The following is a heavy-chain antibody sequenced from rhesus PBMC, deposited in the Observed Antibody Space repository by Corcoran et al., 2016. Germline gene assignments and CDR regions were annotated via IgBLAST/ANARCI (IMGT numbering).Heavy chain of an antibody. Sequence: QVQLQESGPGLVKPSATLSLTSAGSGGSISTGYYYCTWILTPPGKGLEWSGYITYSGSTSYNPSLKSLCTISRDTSKNQFSLKLSSVTAADTAVYYCAREVERWGGHFDYWGQGVLVTVSS. V-gene: IGHV4-122*02. CDR3: AREVERWGGHFDY. D-gene: IGHD6-37*01. J-gene: IGHJ4*01. CDR2: ITYSGST. CDR1: GGSISTGYYY.